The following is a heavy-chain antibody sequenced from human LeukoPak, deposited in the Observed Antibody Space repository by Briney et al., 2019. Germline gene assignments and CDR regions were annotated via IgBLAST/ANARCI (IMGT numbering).Heavy chain of an antibody. CDR2: ISGSGGST. V-gene: IGHV3-23*01. Sequence: PGGSLRLSCAASGFTFTSYAMSWVRQAPAKGLEWVSSISGSGGSTYYADSVKGRFTISRDNSKNTLYLQMNSLRAEDTAVYYCAKDLPNPGTSRHFQYWGQGTLVTVSS. CDR3: AKDLPNPGTSRHFQY. D-gene: IGHD2-8*01. J-gene: IGHJ1*01. CDR1: GFTFTSYA.